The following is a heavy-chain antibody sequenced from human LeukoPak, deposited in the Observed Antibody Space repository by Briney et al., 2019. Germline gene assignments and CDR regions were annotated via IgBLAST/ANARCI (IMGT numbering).Heavy chain of an antibody. CDR3: ARDGSSSWYWEGYYFDS. CDR2: IKQDGSEK. CDR1: GFTFSNAW. J-gene: IGHJ4*02. Sequence: GGSLRLSCAASGFTFSNAWMSWVRQAPGKGLEWVANIKQDGSEKYYVDSVKGRFTISRDNAKNSLYLQMNSLKTEDTAVYYCARDGSSSWYWEGYYFDSWGQGTLVTVSS. D-gene: IGHD6-13*01. V-gene: IGHV3-7*01.